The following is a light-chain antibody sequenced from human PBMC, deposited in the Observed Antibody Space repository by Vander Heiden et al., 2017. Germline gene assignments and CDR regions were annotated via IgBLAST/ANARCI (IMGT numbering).Light chain of an antibody. CDR1: QRVSSSY. CDR3: QQYGRSPLT. J-gene: IGKJ5*01. CDR2: GAV. Sequence: EIAVTQSPGTLSLSPGERATLSCRASQRVSSSYLAWYQQKPGQAPRLLIYGAVNRATGVPDRFSGSGSGTDFTLTISRLEPEDSAVYYCQQYGRSPLTFGQGTRLEIK. V-gene: IGKV3-20*01.